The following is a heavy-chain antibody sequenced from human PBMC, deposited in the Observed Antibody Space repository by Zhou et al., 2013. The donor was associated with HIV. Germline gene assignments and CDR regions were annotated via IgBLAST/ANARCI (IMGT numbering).Heavy chain of an antibody. V-gene: IGHV1-69*05. CDR2: IIPIFGTA. CDR3: ARGLGESQTTDITMIVVGPFDY. Sequence: QVQLVQSGAEVKKPGSSVKVSCKASGGTFSSYAISWVRQAPGQGLEWMGGIIPIFGTANYAQKFQGRVTITTDESTSTAYMELSSLRSEDTAVYYCARGLGESQTTDITMIVVGPFDYWGQGTLVTVSS. J-gene: IGHJ4*02. D-gene: IGHD3-22*01. CDR1: GGTFSSYA.